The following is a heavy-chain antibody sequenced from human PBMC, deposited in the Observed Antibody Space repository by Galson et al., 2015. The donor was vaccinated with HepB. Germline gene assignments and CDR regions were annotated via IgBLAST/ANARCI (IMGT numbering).Heavy chain of an antibody. Sequence: SLRLSCAASGFPFTSYALTWVRQVPGRGLEWVSVINDDGSTTHYADSVKGRFTISRDNSKNTVFLQMNSLRAEDTAVYYCAKEEVPNDYWGQGTLVTVSS. CDR2: INDDGSTT. J-gene: IGHJ4*02. D-gene: IGHD4/OR15-4a*01. V-gene: IGHV3-23*01. CDR1: GFPFTSYA. CDR3: AKEEVPNDY.